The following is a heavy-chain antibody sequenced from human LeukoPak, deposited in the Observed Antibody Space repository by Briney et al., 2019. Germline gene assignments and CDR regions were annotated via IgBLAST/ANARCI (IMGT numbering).Heavy chain of an antibody. CDR3: ARNLYDFLTGFDS. CDR1: GFTFSSYA. CDR2: ISGSGGST. J-gene: IGHJ4*02. D-gene: IGHD3-9*01. V-gene: IGHV3-23*01. Sequence: GGSLRLSCAASGFTFSSYAMSWVRQAPGKGLEWVSVISGSGGSTYYADSVKGRFTISRDNAKSSLYLQMNSLRDEDTAVYYCARNLYDFLTGFDSWGQGTLVTVSS.